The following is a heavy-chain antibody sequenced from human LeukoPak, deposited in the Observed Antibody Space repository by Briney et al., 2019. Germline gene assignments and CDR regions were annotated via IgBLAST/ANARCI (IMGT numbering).Heavy chain of an antibody. CDR2: ISSSSSYT. Sequence: GGSLRLSCAASGFTFSDYYMSWIRQAPGRGLEWVSYISSSSSYTDYADSVKGRFTISRGNAKNSLFLQMNSLRAEDTAVYYCVVVPGAASSWVDYWGQGTLVTVSS. D-gene: IGHD2-2*01. CDR3: VVVPGAASSWVDY. J-gene: IGHJ4*02. CDR1: GFTFSDYY. V-gene: IGHV3-11*03.